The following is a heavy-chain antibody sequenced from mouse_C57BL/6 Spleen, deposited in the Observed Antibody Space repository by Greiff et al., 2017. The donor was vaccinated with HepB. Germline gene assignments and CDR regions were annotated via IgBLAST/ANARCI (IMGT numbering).Heavy chain of an antibody. D-gene: IGHD1-1*01. CDR3: ARVLTTVVAPYWYFDV. V-gene: IGHV2-9-1*01. J-gene: IGHJ1*03. Sequence: VKLVESGPGLVAPSQSLSITCTVSGFSLTSYAISWVRQPPGKGLEWLGVIWTGGGTNYNSALKSRLSISKDNSKSQVFLKMNSLQTDDTARYYCARVLTTVVAPYWYFDVWGTGTTVTVSS. CDR1: GFSLTSYA. CDR2: IWTGGGT.